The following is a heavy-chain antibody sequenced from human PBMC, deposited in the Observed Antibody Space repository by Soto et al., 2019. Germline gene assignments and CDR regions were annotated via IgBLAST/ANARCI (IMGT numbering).Heavy chain of an antibody. J-gene: IGHJ4*02. CDR3: VRVVAIPGYPDH. D-gene: IGHD5-12*01. V-gene: IGHV1-69*12. CDR2: IVPIVGTT. Sequence: QVQLVQSGAEVRQPASSVKVSCKTSGGTFSSYAIRWVRQAPGQGLEWMGGIVPIVGTTTYAQKFQGRVTXXAXQATSTAYMQLSRLRSDDTAVYYCVRVVAIPGYPDHWGQGTLVTVSS. CDR1: GGTFSSYA.